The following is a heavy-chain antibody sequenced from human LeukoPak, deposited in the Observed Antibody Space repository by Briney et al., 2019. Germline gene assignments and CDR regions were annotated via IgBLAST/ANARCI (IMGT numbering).Heavy chain of an antibody. Sequence: SETLSLTCTVSGGSISSYYWSWIRQPPGKGLEWIGYIYYSGSTYYNPSLKSRVTISVDTSKNQFSLKLSSVTAADTAVYYCARDNHMDYYGSGTYRMDVWGQGTTVTVSS. V-gene: IGHV4-59*12. CDR2: IYYSGST. D-gene: IGHD3-10*01. J-gene: IGHJ6*02. CDR1: GGSISSYY. CDR3: ARDNHMDYYGSGTYRMDV.